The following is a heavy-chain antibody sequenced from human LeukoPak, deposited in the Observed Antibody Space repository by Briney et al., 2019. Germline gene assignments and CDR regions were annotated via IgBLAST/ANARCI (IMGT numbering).Heavy chain of an antibody. CDR3: ARARYDYVWGSYRSDAFDI. CDR2: INHSGST. Sequence: PSETLSLTCAVYGGSFSGYYWSWIRQPPGKGLEWIGEINHSGSTNYNPSLKSRVTISVDTSKNQFSLKLSSVTAADTAVYYCARARYDYVWGSYRSDAFDIWAKGQWSPSLQ. CDR1: GGSFSGYY. D-gene: IGHD3-16*02. J-gene: IGHJ3*02. V-gene: IGHV4-34*01.